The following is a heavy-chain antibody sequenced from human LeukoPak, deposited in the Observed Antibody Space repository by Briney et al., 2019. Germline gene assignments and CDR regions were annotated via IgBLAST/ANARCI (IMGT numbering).Heavy chain of an antibody. CDR2: INPNSGGT. V-gene: IGHV1-2*02. Sequence: GASVKVSCKASGYTFTGYYMHWVRQAPGQGLEWMGWINPNSGGTNYAQKFQGRVTMTRDTSTSTAYMELSRLRSDDTAVYYCARTMVRGGTELDYWGQGTLVTVSS. CDR1: GYTFTGYY. J-gene: IGHJ4*02. D-gene: IGHD3-10*01. CDR3: ARTMVRGGTELDY.